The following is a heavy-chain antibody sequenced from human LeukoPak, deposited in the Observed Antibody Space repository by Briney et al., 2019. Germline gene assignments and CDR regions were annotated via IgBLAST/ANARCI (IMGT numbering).Heavy chain of an antibody. CDR1: GFTFSSYA. CDR3: AKERFGSSGWYERGYFDY. J-gene: IGHJ4*02. CDR2: ISGSGGST. V-gene: IGHV3-23*01. Sequence: GGSLRLSCAASGFTFSSYAMSWVRQAPGKGLEWVSAISGSGGSTYYADSVKGRFTISRDNSKNTLYLQMNSLRAEDKAVYYCAKERFGSSGWYERGYFDYWGQGTLVTVSS. D-gene: IGHD6-19*01.